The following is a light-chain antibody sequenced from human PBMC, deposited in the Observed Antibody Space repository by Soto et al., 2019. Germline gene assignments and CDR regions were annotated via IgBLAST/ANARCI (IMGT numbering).Light chain of an antibody. CDR3: RQYNDWPTYT. V-gene: IGKV3-15*01. CDR2: GAS. CDR1: QSVSSN. J-gene: IGKJ2*01. Sequence: IVMTQSPATLSVSPGERATLSCRASQSVSSNLAWYQQKPGQAPRLLIFGASIRATGVPARFSAGGSGTEFTLPISSLQSEDFAIYYCRQYNDWPTYTFGQGTNLEIK.